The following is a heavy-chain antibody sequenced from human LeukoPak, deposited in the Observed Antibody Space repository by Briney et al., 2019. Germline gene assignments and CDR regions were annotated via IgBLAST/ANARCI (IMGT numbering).Heavy chain of an antibody. CDR2: ISYDGSNK. Sequence: GRSLRLSCAASGFTFSSYAMHWVRQAPGKGLEWVAVISYDGSNKYYADSVKGRFTISRDNSKNTLYLQTNSLRAEDTAVYYCARKGRVVPAAGFDYWGQGTLVTVSS. J-gene: IGHJ4*02. D-gene: IGHD2-2*01. CDR3: ARKGRVVPAAGFDY. V-gene: IGHV3-30*04. CDR1: GFTFSSYA.